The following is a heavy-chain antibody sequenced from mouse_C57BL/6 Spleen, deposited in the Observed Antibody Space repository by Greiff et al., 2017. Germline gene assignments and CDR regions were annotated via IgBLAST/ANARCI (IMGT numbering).Heavy chain of an antibody. V-gene: IGHV5-17*01. D-gene: IGHD1-1*01. J-gene: IGHJ2*01. CDR2: ISSGSSTI. Sequence: EVKLVESGGGLVKPGGSLKLSCAASGFTFSDYGMHWVRQAPEKGLEWVAYISSGSSTIYYADTVKGRFTISRDNAKNTLFLQMTSLRSEDTAMYYCARPYYYGSRGYYFDYWGQGTTLTVSS. CDR1: GFTFSDYG. CDR3: ARPYYYGSRGYYFDY.